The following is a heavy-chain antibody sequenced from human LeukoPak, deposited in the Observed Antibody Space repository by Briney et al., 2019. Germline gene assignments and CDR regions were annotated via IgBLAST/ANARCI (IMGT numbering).Heavy chain of an antibody. V-gene: IGHV3-30*03. CDR2: ISYDGSNK. D-gene: IGHD1-26*01. Sequence: GGSLRLSCAASGFTFSSYGMHWVRQAPGKGLEWVAVISYDGSNKYYADSVKGRFTISRDISKNTVYLQMNSLRAEDTAVYYCAREGATTAFDYWGQGTLVTVSS. CDR1: GFTFSSYG. J-gene: IGHJ4*02. CDR3: AREGATTAFDY.